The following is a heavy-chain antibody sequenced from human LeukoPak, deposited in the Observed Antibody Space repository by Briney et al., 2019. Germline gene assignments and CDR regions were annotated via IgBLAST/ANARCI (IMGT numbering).Heavy chain of an antibody. CDR1: GGSISSYY. V-gene: IGHV4-59*01. J-gene: IGHJ6*02. Sequence: PSETLSLTCTVSGGSISSYYWSWIRQPPGKGLEWIGYIYYSGSTNYNPSLKSRVTISVDTSKNQFSLKLSSVTAADTAVYYCARDCSGGSCYPMYGMDVWGQGTTVTVSS. CDR2: IYYSGST. D-gene: IGHD2-15*01. CDR3: ARDCSGGSCYPMYGMDV.